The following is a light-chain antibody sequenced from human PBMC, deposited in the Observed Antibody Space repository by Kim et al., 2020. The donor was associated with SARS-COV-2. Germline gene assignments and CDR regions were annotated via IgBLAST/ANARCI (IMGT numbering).Light chain of an antibody. J-gene: IGKJ1*01. CDR2: WAS. CDR3: QQYYSSQRT. CDR1: QSVLYSSDNKNY. V-gene: IGKV4-1*01. Sequence: ATINSNSSQSVLYSSDNKNYLACYQQPPGPPPKLLIYWASTRASVLPDLFSGGGSGKDSPLTISSLQAEDAAVYCCQQYYSSQRTFGQGTKVDIK.